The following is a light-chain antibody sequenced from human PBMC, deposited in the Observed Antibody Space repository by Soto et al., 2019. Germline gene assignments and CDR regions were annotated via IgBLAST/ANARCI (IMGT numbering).Light chain of an antibody. CDR3: GADHGSGTNFVWV. CDR2: VGTGGIVG. V-gene: IGLV9-49*03. CDR1: SGYSDST. J-gene: IGLJ3*02. Sequence: QPVLTQPPSASASLGASVTLTCTLSSGYSDSTVDWYQQRPGKGPRFVLRVGTGGIVGSRGYGIPDRFSGLASGLNRYLTIKKIQEDDESDYHCGADHGSGTNFVWVFGGGTKLTVL.